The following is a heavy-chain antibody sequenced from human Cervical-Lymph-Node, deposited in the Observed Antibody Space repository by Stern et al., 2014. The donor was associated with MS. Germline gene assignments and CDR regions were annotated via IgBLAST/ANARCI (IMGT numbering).Heavy chain of an antibody. CDR1: GFSLTSPRMG. CDR3: ARIGSGTYYGSPYFDY. V-gene: IGHV2-26*01. Sequence: QVTLKESGPVLVKPTETLTLTCTVSGFSLTSPRMGVGWIRQPPGKALEWLAPIFPNDGKSYNTSLESRLTISQDTSKSQVVLTMTNMDPVDTATFYCARIGSGTYYGSPYFDYWGQGTLVTVSS. J-gene: IGHJ4*02. CDR2: IFPNDGK. D-gene: IGHD1-26*01.